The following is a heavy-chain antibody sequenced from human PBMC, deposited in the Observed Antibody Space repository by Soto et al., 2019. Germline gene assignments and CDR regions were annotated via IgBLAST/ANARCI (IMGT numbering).Heavy chain of an antibody. CDR3: ARALYYDTLDY. CDR1: GYTFPHYY. J-gene: IGHJ4*02. Sequence: ASVKGSRQTSGYTFPHYYINRGRQAPGQGPEWMGIMNPSGGRTSYAQKFQGRVTMTTDTSTSTVYMELSSLRSEDTAVYYCARALYYDTLDYWGQGTLVTVS. D-gene: IGHD3-16*01. CDR2: MNPSGGRT. V-gene: IGHV1-46*01.